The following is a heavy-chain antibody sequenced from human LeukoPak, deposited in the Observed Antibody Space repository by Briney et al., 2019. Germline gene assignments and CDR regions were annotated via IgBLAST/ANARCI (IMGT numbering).Heavy chain of an antibody. J-gene: IGHJ6*02. CDR1: GGSISSYY. Sequence: SETLSLTCTVSGGSISSYYWSWIRQPPGKGLEWIGYIYYSGSTNYNPSLKSRVTISVDTPKNQFSLKLSSVTAADTAVYYCARLLWFGEFQYGMDVWGQRTTVTVSS. CDR3: ARLLWFGEFQYGMDV. D-gene: IGHD3-10*01. V-gene: IGHV4-59*01. CDR2: IYYSGST.